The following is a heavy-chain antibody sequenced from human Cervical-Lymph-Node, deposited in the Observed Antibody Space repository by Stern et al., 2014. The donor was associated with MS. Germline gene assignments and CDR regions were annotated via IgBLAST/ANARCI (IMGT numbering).Heavy chain of an antibody. CDR3: ASAYSSSHYYFDY. V-gene: IGHV3-33*01. CDR1: GFSFSRYA. CDR2: IWYEVSNP. Sequence: VQLVESGGGVVQPGRSLRLSCAASGFSFSRYAMHWVRQAPGKGLEWVALIWYEVSNPYYADSVTGRFTISRDNFKNTLYLQMNSLRAEDTAVYYCASAYSSSHYYFDYWGQGTLVTVFS. D-gene: IGHD6-13*01. J-gene: IGHJ4*02.